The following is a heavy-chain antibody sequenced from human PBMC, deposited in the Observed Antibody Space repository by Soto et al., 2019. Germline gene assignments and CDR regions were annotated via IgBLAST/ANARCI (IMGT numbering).Heavy chain of an antibody. CDR2: ISAYNGNT. V-gene: IGHV1-18*01. J-gene: IGHJ6*02. Sequence: ASVKVSCKASGYTFTSYGISWVRQAPGQGLEWMGWISAYNGNTNYAQKLQGRVTMTTDTSTSTAYMELRSLRSDDTAVYYCAGDLYSSSWSRLYYYGMDVWGQGTTVTVSS. D-gene: IGHD6-13*01. CDR1: GYTFTSYG. CDR3: AGDLYSSSWSRLYYYGMDV.